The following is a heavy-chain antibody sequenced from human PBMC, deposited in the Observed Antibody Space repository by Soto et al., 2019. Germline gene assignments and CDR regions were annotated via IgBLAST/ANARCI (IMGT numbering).Heavy chain of an antibody. Sequence: SETLSLTCSVSGVSMRNSYWTWIRQSAGKGLEWIGEINHSGSTNYNPSLKSRVTISVDTSKNQFSLKLSSVTAADTAVYYCAAKLGYCSSTSCYNIVWYFDYWGQGTLVTVSS. J-gene: IGHJ4*02. D-gene: IGHD2-2*02. CDR2: INHSGST. V-gene: IGHV4-34*01. CDR1: GVSMRNSY. CDR3: AAKLGYCSSTSCYNIVWYFDY.